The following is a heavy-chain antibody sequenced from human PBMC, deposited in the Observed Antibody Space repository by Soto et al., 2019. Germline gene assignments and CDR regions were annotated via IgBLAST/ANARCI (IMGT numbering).Heavy chain of an antibody. J-gene: IGHJ6*03. D-gene: IGHD2-15*01. CDR2: ISSGSTTI. CDR1: GFTFSTYS. V-gene: IGHV3-48*01. CDR3: AREPYCSGCSCYSFSSEYYYYMDV. Sequence: EVQLVESGGDLVQPGGSLRLSCAASGFTFSTYSMNWVRLAPGKGLEWISYISSGSTTIYYADSVRGRFTISRDNAKNSLYLQMNSLRAEDTAVYYCAREPYCSGCSCYSFSSEYYYYMDVWGKGTTVTVSS.